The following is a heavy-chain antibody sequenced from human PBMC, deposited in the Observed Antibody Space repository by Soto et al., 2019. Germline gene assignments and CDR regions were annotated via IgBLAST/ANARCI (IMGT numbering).Heavy chain of an antibody. Sequence: SVKVSCKASGGTFSSYAISWVRQAPGQGLEWMGGIIPIFGTANYAQKFQGRVTITADESTSTAYMELSRLRSEDTAVYYCARDQGLGVLRYFNYWGQGTLVTVS. V-gene: IGHV1-69*13. CDR2: IIPIFGTA. D-gene: IGHD3-9*01. CDR1: GGTFSSYA. J-gene: IGHJ4*02. CDR3: ARDQGLGVLRYFNY.